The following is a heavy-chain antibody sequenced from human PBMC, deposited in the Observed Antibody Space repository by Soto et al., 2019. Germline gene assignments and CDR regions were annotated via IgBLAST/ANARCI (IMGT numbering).Heavy chain of an antibody. Sequence: QLGGSLGLSCTGSGFTFSSYAMHWVRLAPGKGLEWVAVVSYDGSIENYADSVRGRFTISRDNAENALYLQMSSLRTDDTGVYYCARASFDSSGWSYWGQGAQVTVSS. CDR1: GFTFSSYA. D-gene: IGHD6-19*01. CDR2: VSYDGSIE. J-gene: IGHJ4*02. V-gene: IGHV3-30*04. CDR3: ARASFDSSGWSY.